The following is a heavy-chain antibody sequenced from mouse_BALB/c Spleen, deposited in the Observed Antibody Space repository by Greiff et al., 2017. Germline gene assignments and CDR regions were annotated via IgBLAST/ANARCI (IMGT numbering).Heavy chain of an antibody. D-gene: IGHD2-3*01. J-gene: IGHJ4*01. CDR1: GFTFSSYA. Sequence: EVKVVESGGGLVKPGGSLKLSCAASGFTFSSYAMSWVRQSPEKRLEWVAEISSGGSYTYYPDTVTGRFTISRDNAKNTLYLEMSSLRSEDTAMYYCARDDHDGAMDYWGQGTSVTVSS. CDR3: ARDDHDGAMDY. CDR2: ISSGGSYT. V-gene: IGHV5-9-4*01.